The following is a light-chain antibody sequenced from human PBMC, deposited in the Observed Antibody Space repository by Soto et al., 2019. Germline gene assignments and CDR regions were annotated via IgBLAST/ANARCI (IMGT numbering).Light chain of an antibody. Sequence: QSALTQPASVSGSPGQSITISCTGTSSDGGGYNYVSWYQQHPGKAPKLMIYEVSNRPSGVSNRFSGSKSGNTASLTISGLQAEDEVDYYCSSYTSSSTPVVFGGGTKLTVL. J-gene: IGLJ2*01. CDR3: SSYTSSSTPVV. V-gene: IGLV2-14*01. CDR1: SSDGGGYNY. CDR2: EVS.